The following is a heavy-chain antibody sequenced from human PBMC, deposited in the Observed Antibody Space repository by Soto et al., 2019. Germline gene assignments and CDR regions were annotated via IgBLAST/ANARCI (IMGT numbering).Heavy chain of an antibody. CDR1: GFTFSNYW. CDR2: VNNDGTDT. Sequence: EVQLVESGGGLVQPGGSLRLSCAASGFTFSNYWMYWVRQAPGKGLVWVSRVNNDGTDTTHADSVKGRFTISRDNAENTLYLQMTSLRAEDTAVYYCARGGLQDALDVWGQGSTVTVSS. V-gene: IGHV3-74*03. D-gene: IGHD2-21*01. CDR3: ARGGLQDALDV. J-gene: IGHJ6*02.